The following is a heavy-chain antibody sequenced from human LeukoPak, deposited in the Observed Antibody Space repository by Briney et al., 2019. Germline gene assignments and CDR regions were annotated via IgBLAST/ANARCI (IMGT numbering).Heavy chain of an antibody. Sequence: SETLSLTCTVSGGSISSSSYYWGWIRQPPGKGLEWIGSIYYSGSTYYNPSLKSRVTISVDTSKNQFSLKLSSVTAADTAVYYCARHAGYDYSNYLYPYYYYYMDVWGKGTTVTVSS. J-gene: IGHJ6*03. CDR1: GGSISSSSYY. V-gene: IGHV4-39*01. CDR3: ARHAGYDYSNYLYPYYYYYMDV. CDR2: IYYSGST. D-gene: IGHD4-11*01.